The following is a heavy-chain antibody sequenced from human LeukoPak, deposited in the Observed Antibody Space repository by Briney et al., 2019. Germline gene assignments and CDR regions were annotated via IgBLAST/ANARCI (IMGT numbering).Heavy chain of an antibody. D-gene: IGHD5-24*01. CDR2: MNPNSGNT. J-gene: IGHJ6*03. CDR3: ARVWGPKPDMPAINYHFYYYMDV. V-gene: IGHV1-8*03. CDR1: GYTLTSYD. Sequence: ASVKVSCKASGYTLTSYDINWVRQATGQGLEWMGWMNPNSGNTGYAQKFQGRVTITRNTSISTAYMELSSLRSEDTAVYYCARVWGPKPDMPAINYHFYYYMDVWGKGTTVTVSS.